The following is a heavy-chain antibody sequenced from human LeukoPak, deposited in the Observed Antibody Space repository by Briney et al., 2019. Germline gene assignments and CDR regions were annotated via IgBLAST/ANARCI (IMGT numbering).Heavy chain of an antibody. CDR3: AREQAGDYGDYYENAFDI. V-gene: IGHV4-61*01. Sequence: KTSETLSLTYTVSGGSVSIGSYYGSSIRQPPAKGLGWIGYIYYSGSTNYNPSLKSRVTISVDTSKNQFSLKLSSVTAADTAVYYCAREQAGDYGDYYENAFDIWGQGTMVTVSS. CDR1: GGSVSIGSYY. CDR2: IYYSGST. J-gene: IGHJ3*02. D-gene: IGHD4-17*01.